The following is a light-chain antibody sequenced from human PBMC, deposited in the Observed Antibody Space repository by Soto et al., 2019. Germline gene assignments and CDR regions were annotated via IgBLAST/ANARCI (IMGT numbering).Light chain of an antibody. CDR2: DVS. Sequence: QSVLTQPASVSGSPGQSITIFCSGTSSDVGGYEYVSWHQQHPGKAPKVMIYDVSNRLEGVSSRFSGSKSGDTASLNISVLQAEDEADYYCSSYTSSTTYVFGTGTKVTVL. J-gene: IGLJ1*01. CDR3: SSYTSSTTYV. CDR1: SSDVGGYEY. V-gene: IGLV2-14*03.